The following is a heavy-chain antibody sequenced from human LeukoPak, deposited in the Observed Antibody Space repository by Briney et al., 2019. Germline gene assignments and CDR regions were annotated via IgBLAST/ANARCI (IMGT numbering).Heavy chain of an antibody. CDR2: INPNSGGT. CDR3: ARDCYDILTGYDNYYYYYYMDV. CDR1: GYTFTGYY. Sequence: VASVKVSCKASGYTFTGYYMHWVRQAPGQGLEGMGWINPNSGGTNYAQKFQGRVTMTRDTSISTAYMELRSLRSDDTAVYYCARDCYDILTGYDNYYYYYYMDVWGKGTTVTVSS. V-gene: IGHV1-2*02. D-gene: IGHD3-9*01. J-gene: IGHJ6*03.